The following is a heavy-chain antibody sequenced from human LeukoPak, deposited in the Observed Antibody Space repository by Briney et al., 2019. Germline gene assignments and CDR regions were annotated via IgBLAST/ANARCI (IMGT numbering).Heavy chain of an antibody. Sequence: PGGSLRLSCAASGFTVSSNYMSWVRQAPGKGLEWVSVIYSGGSTYYADSVKGRFTISRDNSKNTLYLQMNSLRAEDTAVYYCARALADYSNYPPAEYFQHWGQGTLVTVSS. CDR3: ARALADYSNYPPAEYFQH. D-gene: IGHD4-11*01. CDR1: GFTVSSNY. J-gene: IGHJ1*01. V-gene: IGHV3-66*01. CDR2: IYSGGST.